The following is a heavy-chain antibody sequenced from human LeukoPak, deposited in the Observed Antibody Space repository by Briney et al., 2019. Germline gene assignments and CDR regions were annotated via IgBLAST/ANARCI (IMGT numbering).Heavy chain of an antibody. Sequence: SETLSLTCAVSGGSISSGGYSWSWIRQPPGKGLEWIGYIYHSGSTYYNPSLKSRVTISVDRSKNQFSLKLSSVTAADTAVYYCARDEGTMVRGVNWFDPWGQGTLVTVSS. J-gene: IGHJ5*02. CDR1: GGSISSGGYS. CDR2: IYHSGST. CDR3: ARDEGTMVRGVNWFDP. V-gene: IGHV4-30-2*01. D-gene: IGHD3-10*01.